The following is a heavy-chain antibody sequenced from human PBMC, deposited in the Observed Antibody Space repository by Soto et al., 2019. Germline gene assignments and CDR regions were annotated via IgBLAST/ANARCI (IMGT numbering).Heavy chain of an antibody. D-gene: IGHD3-10*01. V-gene: IGHV1-2*02. J-gene: IGHJ6*02. CDR2: INPNSGGT. CDR1: GYTFTGYY. CDR3: ARDQSPMVRGAVNYGMDV. Sequence: QVQLVQSGAEVKKPGASVKVSCKASGYTFTGYYMHWVRQAPGQGLEWMGWINPNSGGTNYAQKFQGRVTMTRDTSISTAYMELSRLRSDDTAVYYCARDQSPMVRGAVNYGMDVWGQGTTVTVSS.